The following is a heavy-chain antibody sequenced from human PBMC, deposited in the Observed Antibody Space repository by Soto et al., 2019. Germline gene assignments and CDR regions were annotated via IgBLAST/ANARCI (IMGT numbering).Heavy chain of an antibody. CDR1: GDTFKNSA. CDR3: GREGRIAGIDY. J-gene: IGHJ4*01. Sequence: QVQLVQSGAEVKKPGSSVRVSCRASGDTFKNSAITWVRQAPGQGLEWMGEITPMWGVTKYAQKFEDRLTISADASTTTINMELRSLDSDDTAVYFCGREGRIAGIDYWGHGTLVTVSS. D-gene: IGHD1-20*01. V-gene: IGHV1-69*01. CDR2: ITPMWGVT.